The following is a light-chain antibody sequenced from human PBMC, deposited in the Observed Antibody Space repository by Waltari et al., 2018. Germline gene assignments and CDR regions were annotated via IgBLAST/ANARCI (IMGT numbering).Light chain of an antibody. CDR2: AAS. Sequence: EIVLTQSPGTLSLSPGGRATITSRASQSISRFLAWYQQKPGRAPRLRIYAASTRATGFPARFRGSGSGTDFSLTISGLEPEDFAVYYCQHHLRLPATFGQGTKVEIK. V-gene: IGKV3-20*01. CDR3: QHHLRLPAT. J-gene: IGKJ1*01. CDR1: QSISRF.